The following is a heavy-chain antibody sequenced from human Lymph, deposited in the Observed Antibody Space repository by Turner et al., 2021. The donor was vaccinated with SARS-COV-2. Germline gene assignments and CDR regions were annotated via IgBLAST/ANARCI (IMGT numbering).Heavy chain of an antibody. CDR2: ISYDGSNK. J-gene: IGHJ6*02. CDR3: AKVRSIFGVVIGGMDV. CDR1: GFTFSSYG. D-gene: IGHD3-3*01. Sequence: QVQLVESGGGVVQPGRSLRLSCAASGFTFSSYGMHWVRQAPGKGLEWVAVISYDGSNKYYADSVKGRFTISRDNPKNTLYLQMNSLRAEDTAVYYCAKVRSIFGVVIGGMDVWGQGTTVTVSS. V-gene: IGHV3-30*18.